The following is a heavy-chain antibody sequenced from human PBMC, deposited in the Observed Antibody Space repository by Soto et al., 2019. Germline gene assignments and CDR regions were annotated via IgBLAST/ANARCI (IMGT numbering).Heavy chain of an antibody. CDR1: GYTFTSYA. Sequence: QVQLVQSGAEVKKPGASVKVSCKASGYTFTSYAMHWVRQAPGQRLEWMGWINAGNGNTKYSQKFQGRVTITRDTSASTADRELSSLRSEDTAVYYCASSVTVPAAIGYWGQGTLVTVSS. J-gene: IGHJ4*02. CDR2: INAGNGNT. V-gene: IGHV1-3*01. D-gene: IGHD2-2*02. CDR3: ASSVTVPAAIGY.